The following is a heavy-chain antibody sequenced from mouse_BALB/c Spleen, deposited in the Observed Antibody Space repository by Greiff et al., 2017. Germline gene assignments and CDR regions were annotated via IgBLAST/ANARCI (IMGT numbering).Heavy chain of an antibody. J-gene: IGHJ3*01. CDR2: ISYSGST. D-gene: IGHD2-4*01. CDR1: GDSITSGY. CDR3: ARWYDYDEPFAY. Sequence: EVQLQQSGPSLVKPSQTLSLTCSVTGDSITSGYWNWIRKFPGNKLEYMGYISYSGSTYYNPSLKSRISITRDTSKNQYYLQLNSVTTEDTATYYCARWYDYDEPFAYWGQGTLVTVSA. V-gene: IGHV3-8*02.